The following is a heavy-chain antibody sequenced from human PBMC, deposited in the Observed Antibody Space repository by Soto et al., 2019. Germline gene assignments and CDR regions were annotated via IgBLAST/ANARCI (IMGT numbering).Heavy chain of an antibody. J-gene: IGHJ6*02. CDR1: VVTFNNYF. V-gene: IGHV3-30*18. CDR3: SKENFSYYDMDG. Sequence: PVVSRILACSSSVVTFNNYFIEWVRQAPVKWLEWVAVISSDGIRKYYAYSVKGRITISRYNSMKTLYMQMNSLRDEETSVYYCSKENFSYYDMDGWGQGTTVTVSS. CDR2: ISSDGIRK.